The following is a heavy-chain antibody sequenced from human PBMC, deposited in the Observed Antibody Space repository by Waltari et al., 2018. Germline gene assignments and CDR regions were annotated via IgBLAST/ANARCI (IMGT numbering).Heavy chain of an antibody. J-gene: IGHJ4*02. CDR3: ASLMVRGADFDY. CDR2: IYYSGST. Sequence: QLQLQESGPGLVKPSETLSLTCVVSGGSISSSSYYWGWIRQPPGKGLEWIGNIYYSGSTYYNPSLKSRVTISVDTSKNQFSLKLSSVTAADTAVYYCASLMVRGADFDYWGQGTLVTVSS. V-gene: IGHV4-39*07. D-gene: IGHD3-10*01. CDR1: GGSISSSSYY.